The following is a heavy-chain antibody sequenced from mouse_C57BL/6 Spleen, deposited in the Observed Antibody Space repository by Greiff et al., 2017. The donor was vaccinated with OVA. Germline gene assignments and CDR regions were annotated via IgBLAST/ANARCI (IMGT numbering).Heavy chain of an antibody. V-gene: IGHV1-53*01. Sequence: QVQLKQPGTELVKPGASVKLSCKASGYTFTSYWMHWVKQRPGQGLEWIGNINPSNGGTNYNEKFKSKATLTVDKSSSTAYMQLSSLTSEDSAVYYCAKGDGYYERYFDVWGTGTTVTVSS. CDR2: INPSNGGT. J-gene: IGHJ1*03. CDR3: AKGDGYYERYFDV. CDR1: GYTFTSYW. D-gene: IGHD2-3*01.